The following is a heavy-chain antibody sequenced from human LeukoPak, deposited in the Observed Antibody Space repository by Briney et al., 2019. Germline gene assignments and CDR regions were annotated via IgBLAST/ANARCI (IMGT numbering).Heavy chain of an antibody. J-gene: IGHJ4*02. CDR2: INPKSGDT. D-gene: IGHD2-15*01. V-gene: IGHV1-2*02. Sequence: GTSVKVSCKASGYSFTGYYMHWVRQAPGQGLGWMGWINPKSGDTNYAQKFQGRVTMTRDTSISTVHMELSRLRSEDTAVYYCARVGVVVAANFDYWGQGTLVTVSS. CDR3: ARVGVVVAANFDY. CDR1: GYSFTGYY.